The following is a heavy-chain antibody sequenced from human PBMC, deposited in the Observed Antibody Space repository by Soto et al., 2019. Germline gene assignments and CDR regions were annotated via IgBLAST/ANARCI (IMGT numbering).Heavy chain of an antibody. J-gene: IGHJ5*02. CDR2: INQDGSGQ. CDR3: ARDGLPGISYNWFDP. CDR1: GFTFTRNW. D-gene: IGHD6-13*01. Sequence: GGSLRLSCAASGFTFTRNWMSWVRQAPGMGLEWVANINQDGSGQYYVDSVKGRFTISRDNSKNTLYLQMNSLRAEDTAVYYCARDGLPGISYNWFDPWGQGTLVTVSS. V-gene: IGHV3-7*01.